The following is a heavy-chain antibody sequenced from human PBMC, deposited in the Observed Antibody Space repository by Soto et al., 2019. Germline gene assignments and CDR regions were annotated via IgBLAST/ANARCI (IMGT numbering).Heavy chain of an antibody. V-gene: IGHV4-39*01. D-gene: IGHD2-21*02. CDR1: GGSISSSSYY. CDR2: IYYSGST. Sequence: QLQLQESGPGLVKPSETLSLTCTVSGGSISSSSYYWGWIRQPPGKGLEWIGSIYYSGSTYYNPSLNSRVTISVDTSKNQFSLKLSSVTAADTAVYYCARHRVGGGGNSGVFNYWGQGTLVTVSS. J-gene: IGHJ4*02. CDR3: ARHRVGGGGNSGVFNY.